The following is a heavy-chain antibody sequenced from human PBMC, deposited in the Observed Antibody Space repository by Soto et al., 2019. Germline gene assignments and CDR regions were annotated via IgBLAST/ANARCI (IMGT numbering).Heavy chain of an antibody. D-gene: IGHD3-10*01. CDR2: ISWNSGSI. CDR1: GFTFDDYA. J-gene: IGHJ4*02. Sequence: EVQLVESGGGLVQPGRSLRLSCAASGFTFDDYAMHWVRQAPGKGLEWVSGISWNSGSIGYADSVKGRFTISRDNAKNSLDLQMNSLRAEDTALYYCAKDAYYYGSGGNFDYWGQGTLVTVSS. CDR3: AKDAYYYGSGGNFDY. V-gene: IGHV3-9*01.